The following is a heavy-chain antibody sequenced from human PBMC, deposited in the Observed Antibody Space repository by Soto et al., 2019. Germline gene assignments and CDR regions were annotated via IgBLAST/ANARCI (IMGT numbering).Heavy chain of an antibody. Sequence: GGSLRLSCAASGFTVSSNYMSWVRQAPGKGLEWVSVIYSGGSTYYADSVKGRFTISRDNSKNTLYLQMNSLRAEDTAVYYCAIGGYCSGGSCYNLLLFDYWGQGTLVTVSS. D-gene: IGHD2-15*01. V-gene: IGHV3-66*01. CDR1: GFTVSSNY. CDR3: AIGGYCSGGSCYNLLLFDY. CDR2: IYSGGST. J-gene: IGHJ4*02.